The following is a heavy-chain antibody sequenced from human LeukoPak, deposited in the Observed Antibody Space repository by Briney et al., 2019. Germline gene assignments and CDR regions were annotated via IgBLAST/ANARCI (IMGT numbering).Heavy chain of an antibody. Sequence: ASVKVSCKASGYTFTGYYMHWVRQAPGQGLERMGWINPNSGGTNYAQKFQGRVTMTRDTSISTAYMELSRLRSDDTAVYYCASDCSSTSCYRQFDYWGQGTLVTVSP. CDR2: INPNSGGT. V-gene: IGHV1-2*02. CDR1: GYTFTGYY. J-gene: IGHJ4*02. CDR3: ASDCSSTSCYRQFDY. D-gene: IGHD2-2*02.